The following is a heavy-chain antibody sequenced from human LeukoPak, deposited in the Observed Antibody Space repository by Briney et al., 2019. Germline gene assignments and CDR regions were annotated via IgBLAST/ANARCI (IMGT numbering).Heavy chain of an antibody. CDR1: GFTFTSNG. CDR2: ISAYNGNT. Sequence: GASVKVSCKTSGFTFTSNGFSWVRQAPGQGLEWMGWISAYNGNTNYAQKFQGRSTMTTDTSTRTAYMESRSLRSDDTAVYYCARGGLSSRIDYWGQGTLVTVSS. J-gene: IGHJ4*02. D-gene: IGHD2-2*01. CDR3: ARGGLSSRIDY. V-gene: IGHV1-18*01.